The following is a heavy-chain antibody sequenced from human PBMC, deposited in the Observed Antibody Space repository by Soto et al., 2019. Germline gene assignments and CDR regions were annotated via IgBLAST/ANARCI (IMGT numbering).Heavy chain of an antibody. CDR3: ARRKNYCTNGVCYPEAIDY. CDR2: INAGNGNT. Sequence: ASVKVSCKASGYTFSNYAIHWVRQAPGERLEWMGWINAGNGNTKYSQKFQGRVTMTTDTSASTAYMELRSLRSDDTAVYYCARRKNYCTNGVCYPEAIDYWGQGTLVTVSS. D-gene: IGHD2-8*01. J-gene: IGHJ4*02. CDR1: GYTFSNYA. V-gene: IGHV1-3*01.